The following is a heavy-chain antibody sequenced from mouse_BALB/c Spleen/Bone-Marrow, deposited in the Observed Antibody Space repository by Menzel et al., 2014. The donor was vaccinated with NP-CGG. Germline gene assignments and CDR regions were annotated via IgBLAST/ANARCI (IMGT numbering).Heavy chain of an antibody. D-gene: IGHD1-1*01. J-gene: IGHJ3*01. CDR1: GFNIKDTY. Sequence: EVQLQQSGAELVKPGASVKLSCTASGFNIKDTYMHWVKQRPEQGLEWIGRIDPANGNTKYDPKFQGKANITADTSSNKAYLQRSSLASEDTAVYYCAKYYYGNRLFAYWGVGTLVTVSA. CDR2: IDPANGNT. CDR3: AKYYYGNRLFAY. V-gene: IGHV14-3*02.